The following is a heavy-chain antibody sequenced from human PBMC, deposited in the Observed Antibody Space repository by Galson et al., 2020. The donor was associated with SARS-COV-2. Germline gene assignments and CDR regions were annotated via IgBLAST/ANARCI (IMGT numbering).Heavy chain of an antibody. CDR1: GFTVSSNY. V-gene: IGHV3-53*05. CDR2: IRSGGST. D-gene: IGHD1-26*01. J-gene: IGHJ3*02. Sequence: GGSLRLSCAASGFTVSSNYMSWVRQAPGKGLEWVSAIRSGGSTHYADSVKGRFTISRDNSKNTLDLQMNSLRPEDTALYYCAGGVVGVAGGAFDIWGHGTMVAVSS. CDR3: AGGVVGVAGGAFDI.